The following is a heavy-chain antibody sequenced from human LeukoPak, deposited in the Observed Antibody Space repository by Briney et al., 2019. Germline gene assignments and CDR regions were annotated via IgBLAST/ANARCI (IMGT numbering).Heavy chain of an antibody. V-gene: IGHV3-21*01. D-gene: IGHD3-10*01. CDR3: ARDRGSGFGP. CDR1: GFTFSNYN. J-gene: IGHJ5*02. CDR2: ISSISSYI. Sequence: GGSLRLSCAASGFTFSNYNMNWVRQAPGKGLEWVSSISSISSYIYYADSVKGRFTISRDNSENTLYLQMNSLRAEDTAVYYCARDRGSGFGPWGQGTLVTVSS.